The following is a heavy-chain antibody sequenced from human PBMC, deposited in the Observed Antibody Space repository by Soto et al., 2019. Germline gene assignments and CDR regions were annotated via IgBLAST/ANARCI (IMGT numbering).Heavy chain of an antibody. D-gene: IGHD3-9*01. J-gene: IGHJ4*02. CDR2: IGGSSSHT. CDR1: GFDFSDYY. Sequence: GGSLRLSCAASGFDFSDYYMTWIRQAPGKGLEWVAYIGGSSSHTNYADSVKGRFTVTRDNAKTSLFLKMHSLRAEDTAVYYCARGLTDPPFDYWGQGTLVTVSS. V-gene: IGHV3-11*06. CDR3: ARGLTDPPFDY.